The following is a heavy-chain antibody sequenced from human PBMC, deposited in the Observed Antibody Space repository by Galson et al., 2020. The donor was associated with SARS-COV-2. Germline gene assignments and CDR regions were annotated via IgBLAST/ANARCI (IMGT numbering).Heavy chain of an antibody. V-gene: IGHV1-18*04. CDR2: ISAYNGNT. Sequence: ASVKVSCKASGYTFTSYGISWVRQAPGQGLEWMGWISAYNGNTNYAQKLQGRVTMTTDTSTSTAYMELRSLRSDDTAVYYCARARFDDYEFWIGYRPFLPDAFDIWGQGTMVTVSS. CDR1: GYTFTSYG. CDR3: ARARFDDYEFWIGYRPFLPDAFDI. D-gene: IGHD3-3*01. J-gene: IGHJ3*02.